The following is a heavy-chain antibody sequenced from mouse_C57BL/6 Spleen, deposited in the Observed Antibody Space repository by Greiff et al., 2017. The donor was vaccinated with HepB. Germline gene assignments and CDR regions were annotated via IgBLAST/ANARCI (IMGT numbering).Heavy chain of an antibody. V-gene: IGHV14-3*01. J-gene: IGHJ4*01. CDR3: ARREGGDYYGSSYAMDY. CDR1: GFNIKNTY. Sequence: VHVKQSVAELVRPGASVKLSCTASGFNIKNTYMHWVKQRPEQGLEWIGRIDPANGNTKYAPKFQGKATITADTSSNTAYLQLSSLTSEDTAIYYCARREGGDYYGSSYAMDYWGQGTSVTVSS. CDR2: IDPANGNT. D-gene: IGHD1-1*01.